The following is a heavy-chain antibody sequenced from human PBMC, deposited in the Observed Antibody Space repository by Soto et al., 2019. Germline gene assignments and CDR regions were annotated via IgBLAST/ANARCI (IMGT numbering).Heavy chain of an antibody. D-gene: IGHD3-10*01. J-gene: IGHJ4*02. CDR1: GGSISSYY. CDR3: ARWFGEPR. Sequence: QVQLQESGPGLVKPSETLSLTCTVSGGSISSYYWSWIRQPPGKGLEWIGYIYYSGSXNYNPSLXXXXXXXXXXXXXXXXXXXXXXTXADTAVYYCARWFGEPRWGQGTLVTVSS. CDR2: IYYSGSX. V-gene: IGHV4-59*01.